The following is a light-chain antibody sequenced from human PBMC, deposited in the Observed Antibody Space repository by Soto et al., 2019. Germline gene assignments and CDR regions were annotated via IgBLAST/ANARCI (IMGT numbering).Light chain of an antibody. Sequence: EIVMTQSPATLSVSPGERATLSCRASQSVSSDLAWYQQRPGQGPRLLIYGTSTRATGIPARFSGSGSGTEFTLAITSLQSEDFALYYCQQYNSWPPTFGQGAKVEIK. CDR3: QQYNSWPPT. CDR1: QSVSSD. V-gene: IGKV3-15*01. CDR2: GTS. J-gene: IGKJ1*01.